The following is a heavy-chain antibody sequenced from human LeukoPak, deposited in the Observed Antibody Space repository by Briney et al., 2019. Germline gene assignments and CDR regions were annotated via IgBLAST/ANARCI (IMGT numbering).Heavy chain of an antibody. V-gene: IGHV4-34*01. Sequence: GSLRLSCAASGFTFSSYEMNWVRQAPGKGLEWIGTIYNSGSTYYNASLESRVTISVDTSKNQFSLKLNSVSAADTAVYYCARLTVPLRFDPWGQGTLVTVSS. CDR2: IYNSGST. CDR3: ARLTVPLRFDP. J-gene: IGHJ5*02. D-gene: IGHD2-2*01. CDR1: GFTFSSYE.